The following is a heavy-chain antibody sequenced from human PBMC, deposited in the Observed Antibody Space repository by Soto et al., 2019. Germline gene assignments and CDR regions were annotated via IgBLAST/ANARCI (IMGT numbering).Heavy chain of an antibody. CDR2: FDPEDGET. Sequence: ASVKVSCKVPGYTLTELSMHWVRQAPGKGLEWMGGFDPEDGETIYAQKFQGRVTMTEDTSTDTAYMELSSLRSEDTAVYYCATDQKGYDILTGYYPYYYYGMDVWGQGTTVTVSS. J-gene: IGHJ6*02. CDR1: GYTLTELS. V-gene: IGHV1-24*01. D-gene: IGHD3-9*01. CDR3: ATDQKGYDILTGYYPYYYYGMDV.